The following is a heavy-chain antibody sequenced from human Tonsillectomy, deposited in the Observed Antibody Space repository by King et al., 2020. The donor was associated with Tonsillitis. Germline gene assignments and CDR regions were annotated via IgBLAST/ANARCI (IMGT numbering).Heavy chain of an antibody. CDR3: ANWQPRNSYYYYGMDV. V-gene: IGHV1-69*09. D-gene: IGHD1-1*01. J-gene: IGHJ6*02. CDR1: GGTLSSYA. Sequence: QLVQSGAEVKKPGSSVKVSCKASGGTLSSYAISWVRQAPGQGLEWMGRIIPIVGIANYAQQFQGRITITADKSTSTAYMEVNSLRYEDTAVYYCANWQPRNSYYYYGMDVWGQGTTVTVSS. CDR2: IIPIVGIA.